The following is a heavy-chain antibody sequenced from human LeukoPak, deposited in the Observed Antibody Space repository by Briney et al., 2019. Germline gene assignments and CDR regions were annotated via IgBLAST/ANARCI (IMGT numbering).Heavy chain of an antibody. V-gene: IGHV3-30*18. CDR1: GCTFNRCC. Sequence: RRSLRLSCAASGCTFNRCCMHWVRQAPGKGLEWVAVITNDGSRQYYTDSVKGRFTISRDNSENTLSLQMNSLRDGDTAVYYCVKSSGTNDYGMDAWGQGTTVTVPS. CDR2: ITNDGSRQ. CDR3: VKSSGTNDYGMDA. J-gene: IGHJ6*01. D-gene: IGHD3-10*01.